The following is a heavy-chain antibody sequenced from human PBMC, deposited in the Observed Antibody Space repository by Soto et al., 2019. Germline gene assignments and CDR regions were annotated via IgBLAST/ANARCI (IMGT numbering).Heavy chain of an antibody. V-gene: IGHV1-18*04. CDR1: GYTFASYG. Sequence: QVQLVQSGAELKKPGASVKVSCKTSGYTFASYGISWVRQGPGQGLEWMGWISVYDGNTRYAQKVQDRVTITADRSTSTAYMELRSLRPDVTAVYYCARDSPLDQWGQGTLVTVSS. CDR3: ARDSPLDQ. J-gene: IGHJ4*02. CDR2: ISVYDGNT.